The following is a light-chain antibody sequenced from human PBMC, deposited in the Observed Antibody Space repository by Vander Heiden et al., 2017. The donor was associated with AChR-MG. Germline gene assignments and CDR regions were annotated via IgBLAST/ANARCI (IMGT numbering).Light chain of an antibody. J-gene: IGLJ3*02. CDR3: SSYTSSSTLKV. CDR2: DVS. V-gene: IGLV2-14*03. Sequence: QSAPTQPASVSGSAGQSITIPCTGTSSDVGGYHYVSCDPHHPANAPTLIIYDVSHRSSGVSNRFSGSNSGNTASLTISGLQAEDEADYHCSSYTSSSTLKVFGGGTKLTVL. CDR1: SSDVGGYHY.